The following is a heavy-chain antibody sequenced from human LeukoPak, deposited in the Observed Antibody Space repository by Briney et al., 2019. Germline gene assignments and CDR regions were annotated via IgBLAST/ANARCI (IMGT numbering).Heavy chain of an antibody. V-gene: IGHV4-39*07. D-gene: IGHD1-26*01. CDR1: GGSISSSSYY. CDR2: IYYSGST. Sequence: SETLSLTCTVSGGSISSSSYYWGWIRQPPGKGLEWIGSIYYSGSTYYNPSLKSRVTISVDTSKNQFSLKLSSVTAADTAVYYCAGRIVGATTVFDYWGQGTLVTVSS. CDR3: AGRIVGATTVFDY. J-gene: IGHJ4*02.